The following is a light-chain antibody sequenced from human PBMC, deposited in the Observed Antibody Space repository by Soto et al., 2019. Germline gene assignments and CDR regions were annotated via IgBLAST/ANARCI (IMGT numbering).Light chain of an antibody. CDR2: DAS. CDR1: QSVSSY. J-gene: IGKJ2*01. CDR3: QQRSSWPHT. Sequence: EIVLTQSPATLSLSPGERATLSCRASQSVSSYLAWYQQKPGQAPRLPIYDASNRATVIPARFSGSGSGTDFTLTISSLEPEDFAVYYCQQRSSWPHTFGQGTKLEIK. V-gene: IGKV3-11*01.